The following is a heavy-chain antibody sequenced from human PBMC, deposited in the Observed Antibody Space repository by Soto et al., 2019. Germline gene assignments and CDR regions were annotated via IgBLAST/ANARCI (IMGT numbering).Heavy chain of an antibody. CDR1: GFTFSSYG. CDR3: AKEFSPWQWLVSIPFDY. D-gene: IGHD6-19*01. V-gene: IGHV3-30*18. Sequence: QVQLVESGGGVVQPGRSLRLSCAASGFTFSSYGMHWVRQAPGKGLEWVAVISYDGSNKYYADSVKGRFTISRDNSKNTLYLQMNSLRAEDTAVYYCAKEFSPWQWLVSIPFDYWGQGTLVTVSS. J-gene: IGHJ4*02. CDR2: ISYDGSNK.